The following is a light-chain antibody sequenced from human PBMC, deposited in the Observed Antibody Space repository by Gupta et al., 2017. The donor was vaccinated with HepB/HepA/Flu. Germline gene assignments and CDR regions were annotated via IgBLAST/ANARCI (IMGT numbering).Light chain of an antibody. Sequence: DIQLTQSPSFLSASVGDRVTITCRASQGIGSFLAWYQQKPGKAPKLLIYAASTLQRGVPSRFSGSGSGTDFTLTISSLLPEDFATYFCQQLNTYPLTFGPGTKVDVK. V-gene: IGKV1-9*01. CDR1: QGIGSF. CDR2: AAS. J-gene: IGKJ3*01. CDR3: QQLNTYPLT.